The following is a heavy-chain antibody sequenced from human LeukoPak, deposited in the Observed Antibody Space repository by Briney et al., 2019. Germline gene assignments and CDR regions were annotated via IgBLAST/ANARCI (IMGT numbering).Heavy chain of an antibody. D-gene: IGHD6-25*01. CDR2: FDPEDGET. CDR3: ATAEGRLRTKDAFDI. Sequence: APVKVSCKVSGYTLTELSMHWVRQAPGKGLEWMGGFDPEDGETIYAQKFQGRVTMTEDTSTDTAYMELSSLRSEDTAVYYCATAEGRLRTKDAFDIWGQGTMVTVSS. CDR1: GYTLTELS. J-gene: IGHJ3*02. V-gene: IGHV1-24*01.